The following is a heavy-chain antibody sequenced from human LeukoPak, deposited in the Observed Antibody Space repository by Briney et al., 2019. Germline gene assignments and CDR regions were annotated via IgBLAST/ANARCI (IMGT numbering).Heavy chain of an antibody. Sequence: GGSLRLSCAASGFTVSNNFMSWVRQAPGKGLEWVAVISYDGSYKYYTDSVKGRFTISRDNSKNTLHLQMNSLRADDTAVYYCAKSLSDGYDYWGQGTPVTVSS. CDR2: ISYDGSYK. J-gene: IGHJ4*02. CDR3: AKSLSDGYDY. CDR1: GFTVSNNF. V-gene: IGHV3-30*18. D-gene: IGHD6-13*01.